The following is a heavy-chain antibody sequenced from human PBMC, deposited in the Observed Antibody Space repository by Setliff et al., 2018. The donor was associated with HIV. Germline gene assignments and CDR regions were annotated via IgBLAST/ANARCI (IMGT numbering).Heavy chain of an antibody. CDR2: LFHTGSS. D-gene: IGHD3-22*01. CDR3: ARLGDNSDWRSNYFFYYMDV. Sequence: LSLTCTVSGESLAGSRYSWGWVRQSPGQGLEWLGNLFHTGSSYFNPSLKSRLTMSVDTSKDQFSLSLISMTAADSAVYYCARLGDNSDWRSNYFFYYMDVWGKGVTVTVS. V-gene: IGHV4-39*01. J-gene: IGHJ6*03. CDR1: GESLAGSRYS.